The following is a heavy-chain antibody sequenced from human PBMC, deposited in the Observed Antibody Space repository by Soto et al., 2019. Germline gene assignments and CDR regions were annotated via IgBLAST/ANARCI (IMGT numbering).Heavy chain of an antibody. V-gene: IGHV4-39*01. D-gene: IGHD6-19*01. CDR1: GGSISSSSYY. Sequence: QLQLQESGPGLVKPSETLSLTCTVSGGSISSSSYYWGWIRQPPGKGLEWIGSIYYSGSTYYNPSLKSRVTISVDTSKNQFSLKLSSVTAADTAVYYCARLGNKSGWFDYWGQGTLVTVSS. CDR3: ARLGNKSGWFDY. J-gene: IGHJ4*02. CDR2: IYYSGST.